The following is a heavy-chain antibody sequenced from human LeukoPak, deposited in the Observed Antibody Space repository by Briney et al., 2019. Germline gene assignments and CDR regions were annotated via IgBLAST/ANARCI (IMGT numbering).Heavy chain of an antibody. J-gene: IGHJ6*02. CDR2: INPNSGGT. V-gene: IGHV1-2*02. D-gene: IGHD6-6*01. CDR1: GYTFTGYY. Sequence: ASVKVSCKASGYTFTGYYMHWVRQAPGQGLEWMGWINPNSGGTNYAQKFQGRVTMTRDTSISTAYMELSRLRSDDTAVYYCASPSDKQLVGFGGNLTDLYYYGMDVWGQGTTVTVSS. CDR3: ASPSDKQLVGFGGNLTDLYYYGMDV.